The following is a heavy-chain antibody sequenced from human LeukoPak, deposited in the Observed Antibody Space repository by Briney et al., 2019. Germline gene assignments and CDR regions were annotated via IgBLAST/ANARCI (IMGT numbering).Heavy chain of an antibody. CDR3: ARRVPAASGGGFDY. J-gene: IGHJ4*02. CDR1: GGSLSGYY. CDR2: VNAVGST. Sequence: SETLSLTCAVSGGSLSGYYWNWIRQPPEKGLEWIGYVNAVGSTKYNPSLSSRLTISVDKPKNQFSLKLNSVTAADSAVYFCARRVPAASGGGFDYWGQGTLVAVSS. D-gene: IGHD2-2*01. V-gene: IGHV4-4*08.